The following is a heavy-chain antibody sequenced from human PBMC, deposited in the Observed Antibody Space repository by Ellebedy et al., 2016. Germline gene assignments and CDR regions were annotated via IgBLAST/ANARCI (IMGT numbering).Heavy chain of an antibody. CDR2: ISGDGSTT. D-gene: IGHD2-15*01. Sequence: GESLKISCAASDFTFSSYAMTWVRQAPGKGLEWVSVISGDGSTTYYADSVRGRFTISRDNSQNTLYLQMNSLRAEDTAMYYCARGEVVVQSDAFDVWGQGTVVTVSS. V-gene: IGHV3-23*01. CDR1: DFTFSSYA. CDR3: ARGEVVVQSDAFDV. J-gene: IGHJ3*01.